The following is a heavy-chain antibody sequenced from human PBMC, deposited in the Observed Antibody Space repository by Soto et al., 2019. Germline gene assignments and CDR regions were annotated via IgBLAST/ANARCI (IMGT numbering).Heavy chain of an antibody. CDR3: ENGIRGTVTVSEFWVNRSSDL. J-gene: IGHJ2*01. D-gene: IGHD3-16*02. V-gene: IGHV3-64D*08. CDR2: VSSKGGST. Sequence: KGLVYISEVSSKGGSTYYADSVKGRFTISRDNSKNTLYLQMSSLRPEDIFVFHGENGIRGTVTVSEFWVNRSSDL.